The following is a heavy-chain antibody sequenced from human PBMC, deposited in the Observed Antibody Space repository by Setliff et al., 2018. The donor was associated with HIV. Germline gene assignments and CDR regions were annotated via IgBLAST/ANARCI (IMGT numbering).Heavy chain of an antibody. CDR3: ARLPDINSWPFDY. CDR1: YGSISGHY. J-gene: IGHJ4*02. CDR2: IHHSGGT. D-gene: IGHD6-13*01. Sequence: SETLSLTCTVSYGSISGHYWTWIRQTPGKGLEWIGYIHHSGGTQYNPSLMRRLTMSVDSSKNQFSLSLSSVTAADTAVYYCARLPDINSWPFDYWARGTLVTVSS. V-gene: IGHV4-59*11.